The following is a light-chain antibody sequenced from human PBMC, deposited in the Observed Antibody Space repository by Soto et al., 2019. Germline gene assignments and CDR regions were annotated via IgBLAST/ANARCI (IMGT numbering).Light chain of an antibody. CDR3: QLYGSSHMFS. V-gene: IGKV3-20*01. CDR1: QSISSSY. J-gene: IGKJ2*01. Sequence: EIGLTQSPGTLSLSPGEGATLSCRARQSISSSYLAWYQQKPGQAPRLLIYAASSRATGIPDRFSGSGSGTDFTLTISRLEPEDFAVYYCQLYGSSHMFSFGQGTKLEIK. CDR2: AAS.